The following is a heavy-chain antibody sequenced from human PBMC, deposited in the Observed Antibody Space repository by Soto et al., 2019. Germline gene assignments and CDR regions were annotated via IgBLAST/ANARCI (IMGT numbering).Heavy chain of an antibody. CDR3: ARHFYDSRTTVENYFDY. CDR2: IYYSGST. CDR1: GGSISSSSYY. D-gene: IGHD4-17*01. J-gene: IGHJ4*02. Sequence: SETLSLTCTVSGGSISSSSYYWGWIRQPPGKGLEWIGSIYYSGSTYYNPSLKSRVTISVDTSKNQFSLKLSSVTAADTAVYYCARHFYDSRTTVENYFDYWGQGTLVTVSS. V-gene: IGHV4-39*01.